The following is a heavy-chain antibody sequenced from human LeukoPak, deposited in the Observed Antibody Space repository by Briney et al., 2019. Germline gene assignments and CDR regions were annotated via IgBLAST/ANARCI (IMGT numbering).Heavy chain of an antibody. J-gene: IGHJ5*02. V-gene: IGHV1-24*01. Sequence: ASVKVSCKVSGYTLTELSMHWVRQAPGKGLEWMGGFDPEDGETIYAQKFQGRVTMTEDTSTDTAYMELSSLRSEGTAVYYCATARDIVATNWFDPWGQGTLVTVSS. D-gene: IGHD5-12*01. CDR1: GYTLTELS. CDR3: ATARDIVATNWFDP. CDR2: FDPEDGET.